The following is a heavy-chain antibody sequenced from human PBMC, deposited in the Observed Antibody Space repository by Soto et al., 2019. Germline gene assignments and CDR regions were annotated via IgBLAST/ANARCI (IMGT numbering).Heavy chain of an antibody. Sequence: QVQLQESGPGLVKPSQTLSLTCTVSAGSISSGTYYWNWIRQHPGKGLEWIGYMYYSGTTYYNPYRQSRVTRPGETSKNQFSLKLSSVTVADPHVYYCARGTDFRTGWFDPWSQGIIVTVSS. D-gene: IGHD4-4*01. CDR1: AGSISSGTYY. V-gene: IGHV4-31*03. J-gene: IGHJ5*02. CDR2: MYYSGTT. CDR3: ARGTDFRTGWFDP.